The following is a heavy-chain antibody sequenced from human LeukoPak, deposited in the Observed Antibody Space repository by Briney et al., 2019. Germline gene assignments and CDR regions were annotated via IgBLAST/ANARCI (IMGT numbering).Heavy chain of an antibody. D-gene: IGHD5-18*01. J-gene: IGHJ4*02. CDR2: ISGSGGST. V-gene: IGHV3-23*01. CDR3: ATYRQIQVPFEF. Sequence: GGSLRLSCAASGFTFSGYAMSWVRQAPGKGLEWVSAISGSGGSTYYADSVKGRFTISRDNSRSTLSLQMDSLRAEDTATYYCATYRQIQVPFEFWGQGTLVTVSS. CDR1: GFTFSGYA.